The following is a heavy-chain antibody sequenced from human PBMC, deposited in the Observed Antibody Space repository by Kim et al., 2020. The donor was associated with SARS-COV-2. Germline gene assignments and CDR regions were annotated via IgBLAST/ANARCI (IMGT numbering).Heavy chain of an antibody. D-gene: IGHD3-22*01. CDR3: TRPEYYYDSSDYYYGMDV. CDR1: GFTFGDYA. J-gene: IGHJ6*02. CDR2: IRSKAYGGTT. Sequence: GGSLRLSCTASGFTFGDYAMSWVRQAPGKGLEWVGFIRSKAYGGTTEYAASVKGRFTISRDDSKSIAYLQMNSLKTEDTAVYYCTRPEYYYDSSDYYYGMDVWGQGTTVTVSS. V-gene: IGHV3-49*04.